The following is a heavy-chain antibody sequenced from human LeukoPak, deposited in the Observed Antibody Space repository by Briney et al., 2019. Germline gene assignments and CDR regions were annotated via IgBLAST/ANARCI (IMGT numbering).Heavy chain of an antibody. CDR1: GGSISGYY. CDR2: IYYRGTS. CDR3: ARHYCSGGNCYYFDH. D-gene: IGHD2-15*01. V-gene: IGHV4-59*08. Sequence: SETLSLTCTVSGGSISGYYWSWIRQPPGQGLEWIGFIYYRGTSKYNPSLMSRVPMSVDTSKNQVSLKLSSVTAADTAVYYCARHYCSGGNCYYFDHWGQGTLVTVSS. J-gene: IGHJ4*02.